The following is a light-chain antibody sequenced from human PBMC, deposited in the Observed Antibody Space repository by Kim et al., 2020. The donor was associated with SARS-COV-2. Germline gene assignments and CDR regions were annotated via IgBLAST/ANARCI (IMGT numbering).Light chain of an antibody. J-gene: IGLJ2*01. CDR2: RND. CDR3: AACDDSLSGHV. V-gene: IGLV1-47*02. Sequence: VITSSSASTSSVGGNYVYGSQYLQRTAPTPHIFRNDDRRPGFPVRFSGSESGSCASLAMSGLRSEDEAEYYCAACDDSLSGHVFGGGTQLTVL. CDR1: TSSVGGNY.